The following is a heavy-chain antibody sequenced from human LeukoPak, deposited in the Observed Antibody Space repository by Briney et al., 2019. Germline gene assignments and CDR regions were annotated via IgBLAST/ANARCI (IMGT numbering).Heavy chain of an antibody. CDR3: VRGTNDWTGIDY. CDR1: GFTFSNYW. V-gene: IGHV3-74*01. Sequence: GGSLRLSCAASGFTFSNYWMHWVRHAPGKGLVWVSRINPDGSSTDYADSVKGRFTISRDNARNTLYLQMNSLRVVDTAIYYCVRGTNDWTGIDYWGQGTLVTDSS. J-gene: IGHJ4*02. D-gene: IGHD2-8*01. CDR2: INPDGSST.